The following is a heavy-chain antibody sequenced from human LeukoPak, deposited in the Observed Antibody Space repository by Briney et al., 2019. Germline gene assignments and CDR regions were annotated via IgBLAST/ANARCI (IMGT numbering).Heavy chain of an antibody. D-gene: IGHD3-10*01. V-gene: IGHV4-4*07. J-gene: IGHJ4*02. CDR1: GGSISNYY. CDR3: ARGDPVYGSGAYDFDY. CDR2: IYTSGST. Sequence: SETLSLTCTVSGGSISNYYWSWIRQPAGKGLDWIGRIYTSGSTNYNPSLKSRVTIAVYTSKNQFSLKLSSVTAADTSVYYCARGDPVYGSGAYDFDYWGQGTLVTVSS.